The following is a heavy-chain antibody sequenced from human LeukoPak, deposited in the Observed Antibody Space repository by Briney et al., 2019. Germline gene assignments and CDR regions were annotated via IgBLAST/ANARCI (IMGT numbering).Heavy chain of an antibody. CDR2: IYPGDSDT. D-gene: IGHD3-16*01. J-gene: IGHJ3*02. Sequence: GESLKISCKGSGYSFTNYWIAWVRQMPGKGLEWMGIIYPGDSDTRYSPSFQGQVTISADKSISTAYLQWSSLKASDTAMYYCARQFGWGVPPYDAFDIWGQGTMVTVSS. CDR1: GYSFTNYW. CDR3: ARQFGWGVPPYDAFDI. V-gene: IGHV5-51*01.